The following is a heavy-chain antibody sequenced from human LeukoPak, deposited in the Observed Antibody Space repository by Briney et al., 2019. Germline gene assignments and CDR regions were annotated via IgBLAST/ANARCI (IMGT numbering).Heavy chain of an antibody. J-gene: IGHJ6*02. Sequence: KPSETLSLTCAVYGGSFSGYYWSWIRQPPGKGLEWIGEINHSGSTNYNPSLKSRVTISVDTSKNQFSLKLSSVTAADTAVYYCASGGFREGIAYYGMDVWGQGTTVTVSS. CDR1: GGSFSGYY. CDR2: INHSGST. CDR3: ASGGFREGIAYYGMDV. V-gene: IGHV4-34*01. D-gene: IGHD6-13*01.